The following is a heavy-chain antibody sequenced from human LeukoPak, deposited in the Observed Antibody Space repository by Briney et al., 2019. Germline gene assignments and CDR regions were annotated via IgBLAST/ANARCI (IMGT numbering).Heavy chain of an antibody. D-gene: IGHD1-26*01. Sequence: GGSPRLSCAASGFTVSSNYMSWVRQAPGKGLEWVSVIYSGGSTHYADSVKGRFTISRDNSKNTLYLQMNSLRAEDTAVYYCAREDAPYSGSYRDYWGQGTLVTVSS. CDR1: GFTVSSNY. CDR2: IYSGGST. J-gene: IGHJ4*02. V-gene: IGHV3-53*01. CDR3: AREDAPYSGSYRDY.